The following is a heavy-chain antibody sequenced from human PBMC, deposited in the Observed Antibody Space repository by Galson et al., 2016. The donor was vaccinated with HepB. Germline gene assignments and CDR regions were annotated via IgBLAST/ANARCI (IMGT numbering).Heavy chain of an antibody. CDR1: GYTFIGYF. Sequence: SVKVSCKASGYTFIGYFIHWVRQAPGQGLEWMGWIKPNSGGTNSGQKFQGRVTMTRDTSISAAYMELNRLRSDDTAVYYCVRGSRSSSWYLVDPYNWFDPWGQGTLVTVSS. CDR3: VRGSRSSSWYLVDPYNWFDP. J-gene: IGHJ5*02. CDR2: IKPNSGGT. V-gene: IGHV1-2*02. D-gene: IGHD6-13*01.